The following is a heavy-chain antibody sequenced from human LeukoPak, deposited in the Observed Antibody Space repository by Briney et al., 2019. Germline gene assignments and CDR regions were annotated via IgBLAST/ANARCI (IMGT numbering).Heavy chain of an antibody. CDR3: ARINFRDYRGYTWFEP. V-gene: IGHV3-49*03. CDR2: VRTKTHDGAP. J-gene: IGHJ5*02. D-gene: IGHD3-10*01. CDR1: GVTFGDYA. Sequence: GGSLRLSCKGSGVTFGDYAVTWFRQAPGKRLEWVGFVRTKTHDGAPETAASVKGRFNVSRDDSEGIAYLQMTSLTTEDTAMYYCARINFRDYRGYTWFEPWGQGTLVTVSS.